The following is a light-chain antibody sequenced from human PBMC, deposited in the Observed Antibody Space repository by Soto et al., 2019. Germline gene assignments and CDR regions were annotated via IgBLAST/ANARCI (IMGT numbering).Light chain of an antibody. Sequence: QSVLTQPPSVSGAPGQRVTISCTGSSSNIGAGYDVHWYQQLPGTAPKLLIYGNSNRPSGVPDRFSGSKSGTSASLAITGLQAEDEADYYCQSYDSSLSVLIDGGTKLTVL. CDR3: QSYDSSLSVL. CDR2: GNS. J-gene: IGLJ2*01. CDR1: SSNIGAGYD. V-gene: IGLV1-40*01.